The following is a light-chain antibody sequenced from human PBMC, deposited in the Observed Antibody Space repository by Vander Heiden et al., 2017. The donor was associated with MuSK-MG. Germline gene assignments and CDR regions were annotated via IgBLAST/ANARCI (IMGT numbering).Light chain of an antibody. CDR1: QSVSRY. CDR3: QERSNWPKIT. CDR2: DAS. J-gene: IGKJ4*01. Sequence: EIVLTQSPATLSLSPGERATLSCRASQSVSRYLAWYQQKPGQAPRLLIHDASNRDTGIPARFSGSGYGKDFTLTISSREPEDFAVYYCQERSNWPKITFGGGTKVEIK. V-gene: IGKV3-11*01.